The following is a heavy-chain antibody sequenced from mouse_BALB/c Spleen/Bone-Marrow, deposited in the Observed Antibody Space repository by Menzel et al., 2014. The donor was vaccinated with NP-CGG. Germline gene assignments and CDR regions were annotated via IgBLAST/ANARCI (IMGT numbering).Heavy chain of an antibody. CDR3: ASVYDYGRGYAMDY. V-gene: IGHV1-80*01. Sequence: VQLVESGAEVMRPGSSVNISCKASGYAFSNYGMNWVKQRPGQGLEWIGQIYPGDGDTNYNGKFKGRVTLTADKSSSTAYMQPSSLTSEDSAVYFCASVYDYGRGYAMDYWGQGTSVTVSS. J-gene: IGHJ4*01. CDR1: GYAFSNYG. D-gene: IGHD2-4*01. CDR2: IYPGDGDT.